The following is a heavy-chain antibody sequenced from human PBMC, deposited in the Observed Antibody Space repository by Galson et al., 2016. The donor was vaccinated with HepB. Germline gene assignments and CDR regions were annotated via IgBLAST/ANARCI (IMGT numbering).Heavy chain of an antibody. D-gene: IGHD3-10*01. CDR1: GVSIARSSYY. Sequence: SETLSLTCAVSGVSIARSSYYWAWIRQPPGKGLEFFGSIYYSGTTYYNPSPKSRFALSIESSKNQFSMRVDSVTAAETAVYFCARVYNVGSISLWGYWGQGTLVAASS. J-gene: IGHJ4*02. CDR3: ARVYNVGSISLWGY. V-gene: IGHV4-39*07. CDR2: IYYSGTT.